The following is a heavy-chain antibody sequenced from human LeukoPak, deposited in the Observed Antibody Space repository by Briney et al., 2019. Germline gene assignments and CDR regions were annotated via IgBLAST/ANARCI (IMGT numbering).Heavy chain of an antibody. D-gene: IGHD6-13*01. Sequence: SETLSLTCTVSGGSISSYYWSWIRQPAGKGLEWIGRIYSSGSTNYNPPLKSRLTMSVDTSKSQFSLNLNSVTAADTAVYYCARGNSSSWPLDYWGQGTLVTVSS. J-gene: IGHJ4*02. CDR2: IYSSGST. CDR3: ARGNSSSWPLDY. V-gene: IGHV4-4*07. CDR1: GGSISSYY.